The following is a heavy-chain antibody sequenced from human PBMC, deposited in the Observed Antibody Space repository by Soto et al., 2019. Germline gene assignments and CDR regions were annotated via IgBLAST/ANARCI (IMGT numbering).Heavy chain of an antibody. D-gene: IGHD3-10*01. V-gene: IGHV4-39*01. Sequence: PSETLSLTCTVSGGSISSSSYYWGWIRQPPGKGLEWIGSIYYSGSTYYNPSLKSRVTISVDTSKNQFSLKLSSVTAADTAVYYCARHSYLWFGDPVIYYGMDVWGQGTTVTVSS. CDR2: IYYSGST. CDR3: ARHSYLWFGDPVIYYGMDV. CDR1: GGSISSSSYY. J-gene: IGHJ6*02.